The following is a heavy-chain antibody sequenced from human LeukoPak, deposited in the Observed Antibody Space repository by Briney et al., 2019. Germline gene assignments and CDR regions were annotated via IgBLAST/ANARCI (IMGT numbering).Heavy chain of an antibody. V-gene: IGHV3-30-3*01. D-gene: IGHD3-10*01. CDR2: ISYDGSNK. CDR1: GFTFSSYA. CDR3: ARDRVVRGVIAPLDY. Sequence: PGGSLRLSCAASGFTFSSYAMHWVRQAPGKGLEWVAVISYDGSNKYYADSVKGRFTISRDNSKNTLYLQMNSLGAEDTAVYYCARDRVVRGVIAPLDYWGQGTLVTVSS. J-gene: IGHJ4*02.